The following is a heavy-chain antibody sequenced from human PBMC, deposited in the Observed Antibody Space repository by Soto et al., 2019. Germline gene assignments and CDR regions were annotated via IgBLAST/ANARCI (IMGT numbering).Heavy chain of an antibody. D-gene: IGHD2-21*02. Sequence: SETLSLTCTVSGGSISSSSYYWGWIRQPPGKGLEWIGSIYYSGSTYYNSSLKSRVTISLDTSKNQFSLKLSSVTAADTAVYYCASTYCGGDCSPSWGQGTLVTVSS. CDR2: IYYSGST. V-gene: IGHV4-39*01. J-gene: IGHJ4*02. CDR3: ASTYCGGDCSPS. CDR1: GGSISSSSYY.